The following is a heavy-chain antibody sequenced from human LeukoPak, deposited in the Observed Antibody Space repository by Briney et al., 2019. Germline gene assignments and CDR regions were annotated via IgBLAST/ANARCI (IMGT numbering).Heavy chain of an antibody. CDR1: GGSISSSSYY. CDR3: ARYYGSGNQNFDY. CDR2: IYYSGST. Sequence: SETLSLTCTVSGGSISSSSYYWGWIRQPPGKGLEWIGSIYYSGSTYYNPSLKSRVTISVDTSKNQFSLKLSSVTAADTAIYYCARYYGSGNQNFDYWGQGTLVTVSS. J-gene: IGHJ4*02. D-gene: IGHD3-10*01. V-gene: IGHV4-39*01.